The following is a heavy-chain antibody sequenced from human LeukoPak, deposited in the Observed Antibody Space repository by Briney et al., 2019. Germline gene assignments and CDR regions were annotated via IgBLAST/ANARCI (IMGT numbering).Heavy chain of an antibody. J-gene: IGHJ4*02. D-gene: IGHD2-21*01. CDR2: ISGSGGST. Sequence: PGGSLRLSCAASGFTFSSYAMSWVRQAPGKGLEWVSAISGSGGSTYYADSVKGRFTISRDNSKNTLYLQMNSLRAEDTAVYYCANSVEAYSGGPDYFDYWGQGTLVTVSS. CDR3: ANSVEAYSGGPDYFDY. CDR1: GFTFSSYA. V-gene: IGHV3-23*01.